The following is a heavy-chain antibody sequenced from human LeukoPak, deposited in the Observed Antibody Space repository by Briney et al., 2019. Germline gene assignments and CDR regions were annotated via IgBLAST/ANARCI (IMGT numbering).Heavy chain of an antibody. V-gene: IGHV3-15*01. J-gene: IGHJ3*02. CDR1: GFIFTNTW. CDR2: IKSETDGGTT. D-gene: IGHD2-2*01. CDR3: ALRYCSSTSCHRGTFDI. Sequence: GGCLRLSCAGPGFIFTNTWMNWVRQAPGKGLEWVGRIKSETDGGTTDYAAPLKGRFTISRDDSKNTLYLQMNSLRTEDTAIYYCALRYCSSTSCHRGTFDIWGQGTMVTVSS.